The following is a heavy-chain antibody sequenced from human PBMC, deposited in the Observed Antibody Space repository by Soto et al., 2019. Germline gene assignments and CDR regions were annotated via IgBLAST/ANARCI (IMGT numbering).Heavy chain of an antibody. Sequence: ASVKFSCKTSGYTFNTYGINWVRQGPGQGLELMGWISAYDGKTSYGEKFQGRVTLTTDTSTSTACMELRSLRSDDTAIYYCARGPHEFWTSYWFDPWGQGTPVTVSS. CDR2: ISAYDGKT. D-gene: IGHD3-3*01. CDR3: ARGPHEFWTSYWFDP. CDR1: GYTFNTYG. V-gene: IGHV1-18*01. J-gene: IGHJ5*02.